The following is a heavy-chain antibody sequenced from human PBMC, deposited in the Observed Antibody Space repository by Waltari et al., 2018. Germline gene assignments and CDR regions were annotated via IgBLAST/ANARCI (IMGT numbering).Heavy chain of an antibody. J-gene: IGHJ4*02. D-gene: IGHD3-10*01. Sequence: EVQLVESGGGLVQPGGSLRLPCAAFGSTFHTYWIKWLRQAPGKGLEWVANINPDGSQKFYVDSVKGRFTVSRDNAQNSLYLQMNTLRAEDTAVYYCTTLARGESGDYWGQGTLVTVSS. CDR3: TTLARGESGDY. CDR2: INPDGSQK. V-gene: IGHV3-7*01. CDR1: GSTFHTYW.